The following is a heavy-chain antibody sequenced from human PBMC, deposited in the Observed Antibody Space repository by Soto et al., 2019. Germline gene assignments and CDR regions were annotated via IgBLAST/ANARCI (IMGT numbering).Heavy chain of an antibody. CDR3: ARHGRSGYEIDY. CDR2: IYYSGST. V-gene: IGHV4-39*01. J-gene: IGHJ4*02. Sequence: QLQLQESGPGLVKPSETLSLTCTVSGGSISSSSYYWGWIRQPPGKGLEWIGSIYYSGSTYYNPSLKSRVTISVDTSKNQCSLKLSSVTAADTAVYYCARHGRSGYEIDYWGQGTLVTVSS. D-gene: IGHD5-12*01. CDR1: GGSISSSSYY.